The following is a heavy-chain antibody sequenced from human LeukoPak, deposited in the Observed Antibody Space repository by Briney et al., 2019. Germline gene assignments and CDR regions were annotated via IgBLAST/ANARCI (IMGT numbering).Heavy chain of an antibody. D-gene: IGHD3-16*01. Sequence: GGSLRLSCAASGFTFSSYAMHWVRQAPRKGLEYVSAISSNGGSTYYANSVKGRFTISRDNSKNTLYLQMGSLRAEDMAVYYCARGTLMITFQYYFDYWGQGTLVTVSS. V-gene: IGHV3-64*01. J-gene: IGHJ4*02. CDR1: GFTFSSYA. CDR3: ARGTLMITFQYYFDY. CDR2: ISSNGGST.